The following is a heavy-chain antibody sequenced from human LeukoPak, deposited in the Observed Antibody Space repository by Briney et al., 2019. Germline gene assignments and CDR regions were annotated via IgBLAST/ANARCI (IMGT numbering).Heavy chain of an antibody. Sequence: WETLSLTCTVSGASISHYYWSWIRQTPEKGLEWMGHIHSSGGSSYYPSLKSRLTLSIDTSRNQLSLKLPSVTAADTAVYFCARLGSYHDFWGQGALVTVSS. CDR1: GASISHYY. CDR3: ARLGSYHDF. D-gene: IGHD1-26*01. V-gene: IGHV4-4*09. CDR2: IHSSGGS. J-gene: IGHJ4*02.